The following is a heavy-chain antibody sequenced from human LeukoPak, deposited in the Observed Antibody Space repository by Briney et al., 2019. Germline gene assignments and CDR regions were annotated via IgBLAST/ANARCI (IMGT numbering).Heavy chain of an antibody. V-gene: IGHV4-34*01. D-gene: IGHD2-2*02. CDR2: INHSGST. CDR3: ASSGRYCSSTSCYNLAFDI. CDR1: GGSFSGYY. J-gene: IGHJ3*02. Sequence: PSETLSLTCAVYGGSFSGYYWSWIRQPPGKGLEWIGEINHSGSTNYNPSLKSRVTISVDTSKNQFSLKLSSVTAADTAVYYCASSGRYCSSTSCYNLAFDIWGQGTMVTVSS.